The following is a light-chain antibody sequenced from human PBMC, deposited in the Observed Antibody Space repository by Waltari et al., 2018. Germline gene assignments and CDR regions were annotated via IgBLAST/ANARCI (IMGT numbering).Light chain of an antibody. V-gene: IGLV2-11*01. J-gene: IGLJ1*01. CDR2: DVD. Sequence: QSALTQPRSVSGSPGQSVTISCTGSSSAVGGYIYVSWYHHQPGRAPKVMIYDVDKRPSGVPDRFSGSQSGKTASLTISGLQAEDEGDYYCCSYAGRYTFVFGSGTKVTVL. CDR1: SSAVGGYIY. CDR3: CSYAGRYTFV.